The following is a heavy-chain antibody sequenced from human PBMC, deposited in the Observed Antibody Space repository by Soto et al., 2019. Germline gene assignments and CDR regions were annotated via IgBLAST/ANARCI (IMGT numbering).Heavy chain of an antibody. V-gene: IGHV1-18*01. J-gene: IGHJ4*02. CDR1: GYTFTSYG. CDR2: ISTNNGNT. D-gene: IGHD6-13*01. CDR3: ARGIAPYYFDY. Sequence: GASVKVSCKASGYTFTSYGISWVRQAPGQGLEWMGWISTNNGNTNYAQKLKGRVTMTTDTSTSTAYMELRSLRSEDTAVYYCARGIAPYYFDYWGQGTLVTVSS.